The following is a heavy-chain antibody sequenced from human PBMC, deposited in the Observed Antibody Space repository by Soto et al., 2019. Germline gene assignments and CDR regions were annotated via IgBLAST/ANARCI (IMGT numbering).Heavy chain of an antibody. CDR1: GFTFSNAW. J-gene: IGHJ4*02. V-gene: IGHV3-15*01. D-gene: IGHD3-3*01. Sequence: GGSLRLSCAASGFTFSNAWMSWVRQAPGKGLEWVGRIKSKTDGGTTDYAAPVKGRFTISRDDSKNTLYLQMKSLKTEDTAVYYCTTGPGLRLRFLEFVPLWGQGTLVTVSS. CDR2: IKSKTDGGTT. CDR3: TTGPGLRLRFLEFVPL.